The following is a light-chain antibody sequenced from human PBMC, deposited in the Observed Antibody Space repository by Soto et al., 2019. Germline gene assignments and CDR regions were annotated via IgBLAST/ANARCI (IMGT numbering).Light chain of an antibody. V-gene: IGKV4-1*01. CDR1: QGVLYSSNNKNY. CDR3: QQYYSTPYT. Sequence: DIVMTQSPDSLAVSLGERATMNCKSSQGVLYSSNNKNYLAWYQQKPGQPPKLLIYWASTRESGVPDRFSGSGSGTDFTLTISSXQAEDVAVYYCQQYYSTPYTFGQGTKVDIK. J-gene: IGKJ2*01. CDR2: WAS.